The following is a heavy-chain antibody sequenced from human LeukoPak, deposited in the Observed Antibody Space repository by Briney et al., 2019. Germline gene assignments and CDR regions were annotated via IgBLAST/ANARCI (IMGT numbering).Heavy chain of an antibody. J-gene: IGHJ4*02. CDR1: GFTFNTHN. CDR2: ISSSSSYI. D-gene: IGHD2/OR15-2a*01. Sequence: GGSLRLSCAASGFTFNTHNINWVRQAPGKGLEWVSSISSSSSYIYYADSVRGRFTISRDNAKNSLYLQMNSLRAEDTAVYYCARVKVIEYPYDYWGQGTLVTVSS. V-gene: IGHV3-21*01. CDR3: ARVKVIEYPYDY.